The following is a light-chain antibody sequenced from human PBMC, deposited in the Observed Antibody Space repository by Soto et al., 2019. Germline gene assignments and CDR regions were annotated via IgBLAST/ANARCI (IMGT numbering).Light chain of an antibody. CDR3: CSFAGSPYV. CDR1: NIDVGGYNY. V-gene: IGLV2-11*01. Sequence: NQPPSVFGAPWQAVTLPPPGTNIDVGGYNYVSWYQQHPGKAPKLMIYDVTKRPSGVPDRFSGSKSGNTASLTISGLQAEDEADYYCCSFAGSPYVFGTGTKVTVL. CDR2: DVT. J-gene: IGLJ1*01.